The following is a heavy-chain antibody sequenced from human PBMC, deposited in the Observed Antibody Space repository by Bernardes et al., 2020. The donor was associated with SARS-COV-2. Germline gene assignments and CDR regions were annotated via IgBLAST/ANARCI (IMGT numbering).Heavy chain of an antibody. Sequence: SETLSLTCAVNGGSLSGYYWNWIRQPPGKGLEWIGEINYSGSTNYNPSLKSRVTISVDTSKNQFSLRLSSVTAADTAVYYCASKTVGATHFDYWGQGTLVTVSS. CDR1: GGSLSGYY. J-gene: IGHJ4*02. D-gene: IGHD1-26*01. CDR2: INYSGST. CDR3: ASKTVGATHFDY. V-gene: IGHV4-34*01.